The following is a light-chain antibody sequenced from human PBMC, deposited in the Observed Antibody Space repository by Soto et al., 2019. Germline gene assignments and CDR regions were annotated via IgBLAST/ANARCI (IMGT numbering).Light chain of an antibody. CDR2: EVS. CDR1: SSDIGNYNY. Sequence: QSALTQPASVSGSPGQSITISCTGSSSDIGNYNYVSWYQQHPGKAPKRVLFEVSHRPSGVSKRFSGSKSGNTASLTISGLQAEDEADYYCSSYTNGNTAVAFGGGTKL. CDR3: SSYTNGNTAVA. V-gene: IGLV2-14*01. J-gene: IGLJ2*01.